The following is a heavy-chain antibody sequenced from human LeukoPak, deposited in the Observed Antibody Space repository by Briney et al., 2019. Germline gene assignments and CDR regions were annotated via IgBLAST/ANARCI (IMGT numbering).Heavy chain of an antibody. V-gene: IGHV4-30-4*07. CDR1: GGSISSGGYS. CDR2: IYYSGST. Sequence: PSETLSLTCAVSGGSISSGGYSWSWIRQPPGKGLEWIGYIYYSGSTYYNPSLKSRVTISVDTSKNQFSLKLSSVTAADTAVYYCARVTLYDSKDVWGKGTTVTVSS. J-gene: IGHJ6*04. D-gene: IGHD3-22*01. CDR3: ARVTLYDSKDV.